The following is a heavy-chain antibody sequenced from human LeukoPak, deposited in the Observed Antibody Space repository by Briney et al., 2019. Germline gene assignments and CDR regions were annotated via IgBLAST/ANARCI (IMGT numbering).Heavy chain of an antibody. CDR1: GGSMSSSSYY. CDR2: IYYSGST. CDR3: ARRQGNWHYFDY. J-gene: IGHJ4*02. V-gene: IGHV4-39*01. D-gene: IGHD1-1*01. Sequence: SETLSLTCTVSGGSMSSSSYYWGWIRQPPGKGPEWMGSIYYSGSTYYNPSLKSRVTISVDTSKNQFSLKLSPVTAADTAVYYCARRQGNWHYFDYWGQGTLVTVSS.